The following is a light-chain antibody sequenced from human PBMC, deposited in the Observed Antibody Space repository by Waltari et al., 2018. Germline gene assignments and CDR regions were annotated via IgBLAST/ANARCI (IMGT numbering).Light chain of an antibody. CDR1: SSDIGHYNY. CDR2: DVS. J-gene: IGLJ2*01. Sequence: QSALTQPASVSGSPGQSITISCTGTSSDIGHYNYVSWYQQHPGEAPRLMIYDVSNRPSGFSNRFSGSKSGNTASLTISGLQADDEADYYCSSYTTSTSVIFGGGTKLTVL. CDR3: SSYTTSTSVI. V-gene: IGLV2-14*03.